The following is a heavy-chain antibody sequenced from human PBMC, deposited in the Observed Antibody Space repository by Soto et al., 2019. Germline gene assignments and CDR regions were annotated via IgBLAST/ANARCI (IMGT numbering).Heavy chain of an antibody. CDR2: IKQDGSEK. CDR3: ASANWEGDIIAVAGTGCVYFGY. CDR1: GFTFSSYW. J-gene: IGHJ4*02. Sequence: EVQLVESGGGLVQPGGSLRLSCAASGFTFSSYWMSWVRQAPGKGLEWVANIKQDGSEKYYVDSVKGRFTISRDNAKNSLYLQMNSLRADDTAVYFCASANWEGDIIAVAGTGCVYFGYWGQGTLVTVSS. V-gene: IGHV3-7*05. D-gene: IGHD6-19*01.